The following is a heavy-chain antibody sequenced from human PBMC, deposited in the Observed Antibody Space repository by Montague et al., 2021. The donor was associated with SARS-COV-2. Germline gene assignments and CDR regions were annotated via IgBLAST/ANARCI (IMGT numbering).Heavy chain of an antibody. V-gene: IGHV4-61*09. CDR3: ARDRRGMAMAGRAYYYYMDV. D-gene: IGHD6-19*01. CDR1: GASISSANDY. CDR2: ISTSGSS. Sequence: TLSLTCSVSGASISSANDYWTWIRQPAGKGLEWIGHISTSGSSSHNPSLKSRVTIILDTSKQQFSLELTSVTATDAAVYYCARDRRGMAMAGRAYYYYMDVWGQGTTVTVSS. J-gene: IGHJ6*03.